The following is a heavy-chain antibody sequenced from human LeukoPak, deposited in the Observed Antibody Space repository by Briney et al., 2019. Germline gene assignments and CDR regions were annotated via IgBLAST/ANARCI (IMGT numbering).Heavy chain of an antibody. CDR1: GYTFTSYD. CDR3: ARGEIVPAAFLYYYYYMDV. V-gene: IGHV1-8*01. J-gene: IGHJ6*03. Sequence: ASVKVSCKASGYTFTSYDINWVRQATGQGLEWMGWMNPNSGNTGYAQKFQGRVTMTRNTSISTAYMELSSLRSEDTAVYYCARGEIVPAAFLYYYYYMDVWGKGTTVTISS. D-gene: IGHD2-2*01. CDR2: MNPNSGNT.